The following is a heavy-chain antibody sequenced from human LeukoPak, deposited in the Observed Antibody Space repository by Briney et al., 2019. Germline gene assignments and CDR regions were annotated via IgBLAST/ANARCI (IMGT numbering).Heavy chain of an antibody. CDR2: ITSSSSYA. Sequence: PGGSLRLSCAASGFSVSSNYMSWVRQAPGKRLEWVSSITSSSSYAFYADSVKGRFTISRDNAKSSLYLQMNNLRAEDTAVYYCARDPYSGHYGNDYYYYMDVWGKGTTVTISS. J-gene: IGHJ6*03. V-gene: IGHV3-21*01. CDR3: ARDPYSGHYGNDYYYYMDV. D-gene: IGHD5-12*01. CDR1: GFSVSSNY.